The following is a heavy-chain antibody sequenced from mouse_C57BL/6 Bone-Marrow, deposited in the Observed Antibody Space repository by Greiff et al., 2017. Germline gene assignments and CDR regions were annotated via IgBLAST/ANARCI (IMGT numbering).Heavy chain of an antibody. CDR3: ARGRDYYYAMDY. Sequence: QVQLQQPGAELVRPGSSVKLSCKASGYTFTSYWMDWVKQRPGQGLEWIGNIYPSDSETHYNQKFKDKATLTVDKSSSTAYMQLSSLTSEDSAVYYCARGRDYYYAMDYWGQGTSVTVSS. J-gene: IGHJ4*01. CDR2: IYPSDSET. V-gene: IGHV1-61*01. CDR1: GYTFTSYW.